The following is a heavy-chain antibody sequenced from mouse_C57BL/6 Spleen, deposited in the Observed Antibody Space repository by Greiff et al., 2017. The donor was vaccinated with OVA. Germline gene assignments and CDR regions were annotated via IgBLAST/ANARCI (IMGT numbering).Heavy chain of an antibody. Sequence: LVESGPELVKPGASVKISCKASGYAFSSSWMNWVKQRPGKGLEWIGRIYPGDGDTNYNGKFKGKATLTADKSSSTAYMRRSSLTSEDSAVYFCARKGDDYDDWYFDGWGTGTTVTVSS. CDR1: GYAFSSSW. D-gene: IGHD2-4*01. V-gene: IGHV1-82*01. J-gene: IGHJ1*03. CDR3: ARKGDDYDDWYFDG. CDR2: IYPGDGDT.